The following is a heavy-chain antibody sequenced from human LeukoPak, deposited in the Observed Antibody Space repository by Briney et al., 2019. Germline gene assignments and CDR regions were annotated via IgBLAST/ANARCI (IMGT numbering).Heavy chain of an antibody. D-gene: IGHD6-13*01. Sequence: SETLSLTCAVYGGSFSGYYWSWIRQPPGKGLEWIGEINHSGSTNYNPSLKSRVTISVDTSKNQFSLKLSSVTAADTAVYYCARGTIEAAGNWFAPGGQGTLVTVSS. J-gene: IGHJ5*02. CDR1: GGSFSGYY. V-gene: IGHV4-34*01. CDR3: ARGTIEAAGNWFAP. CDR2: INHSGST.